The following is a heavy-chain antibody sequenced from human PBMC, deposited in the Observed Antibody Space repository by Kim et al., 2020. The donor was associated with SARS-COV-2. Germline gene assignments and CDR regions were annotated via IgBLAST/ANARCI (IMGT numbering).Heavy chain of an antibody. CDR2: IYYSGST. D-gene: IGHD5-12*01. CDR3: ARQRVATFFDY. Sequence: SETLSLTCTVSGDSISSSSYYWSWIRQPPGKGLEWIGSIYYSGSTYYNPSLKSRVSISVDTSKNQFSLKLSSVTAADTAVYYCARQRVATFFDYWGQGTLVTVSS. CDR1: GDSISSSSYY. J-gene: IGHJ4*02. V-gene: IGHV4-39*01.